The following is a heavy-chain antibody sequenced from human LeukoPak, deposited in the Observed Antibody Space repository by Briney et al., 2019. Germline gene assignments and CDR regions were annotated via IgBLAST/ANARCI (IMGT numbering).Heavy chain of an antibody. CDR2: ISSSGGTT. CDR1: RFTFSSYA. Sequence: GGSLRLSCAASRFTFSSYAMSWVRQAPGKGLEWVSGISSSGGTTYYTDSVKGRFTISRDNSKNTLYLQMSSLRAEDTAVYYCAARAVAGTPYYFDYWGQGTLVTVSS. D-gene: IGHD6-19*01. CDR3: AARAVAGTPYYFDY. V-gene: IGHV3-23*01. J-gene: IGHJ4*02.